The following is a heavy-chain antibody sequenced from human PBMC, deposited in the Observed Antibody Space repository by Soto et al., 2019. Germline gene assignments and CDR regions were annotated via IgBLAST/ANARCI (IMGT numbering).Heavy chain of an antibody. D-gene: IGHD3-10*01. CDR2: ISGDGGST. CDR3: VKGQVLLWFGESLDY. CDR1: GFTFNTYA. J-gene: IGHJ4*02. V-gene: IGHV3-23*01. Sequence: QLGGSLRLSCAASGFTFNTYAMSWVRQAPGKGLDWVSSISGDGGSTYYADSVKGRFTISRDNSKNTLYLQMSSLRAEDTALYYCVKGQVLLWFGESLDYWGRGTLVTVSS.